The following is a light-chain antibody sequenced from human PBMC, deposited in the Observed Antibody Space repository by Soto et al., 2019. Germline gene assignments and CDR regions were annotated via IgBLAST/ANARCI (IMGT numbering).Light chain of an antibody. CDR2: GAS. V-gene: IGKV3-20*01. Sequence: EIVLTQSPGTLSLSPGERATLSCRASQSVSSSYLAWYQQKPSQAPRLLIYGASSRATGIPDRFSGSWSGTDFTLTISRLEPEDFAVYYCQRYGSSPLTFGGGTKVDIK. CDR1: QSVSSSY. CDR3: QRYGSSPLT. J-gene: IGKJ4*01.